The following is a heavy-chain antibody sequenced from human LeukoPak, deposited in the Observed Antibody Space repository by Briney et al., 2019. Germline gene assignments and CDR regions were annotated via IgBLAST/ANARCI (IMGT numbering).Heavy chain of an antibody. D-gene: IGHD5-12*01. CDR2: IYHSGST. CDR1: GGSISSGGYS. Sequence: SQTLSLTCAVSGGSISSGGYSWSWIRQPPGKGLEWIGYIYHSGSTHYNPSLKSRVTISVDRSKNQFSLKLSSVTAADTAVYHCARAGSVTTIPFDYWGQGTLVTVSS. CDR3: ARAGSVTTIPFDY. J-gene: IGHJ4*02. V-gene: IGHV4-30-2*01.